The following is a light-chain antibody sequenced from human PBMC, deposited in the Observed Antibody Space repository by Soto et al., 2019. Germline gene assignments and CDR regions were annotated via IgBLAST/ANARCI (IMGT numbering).Light chain of an antibody. CDR1: SSNIGSNS. CDR3: AAWDDSLNGPV. J-gene: IGLJ1*01. Sequence: QPVVTQPPSASGTPGQRVSISCSGSSSNIGSNSVNWYQQLPGTAPKLLIYSNNQRPSGVPDRISGSKSGTSASLAISGLQSEDEADYYCAAWDDSLNGPVFGTGTKLTVL. V-gene: IGLV1-44*01. CDR2: SNN.